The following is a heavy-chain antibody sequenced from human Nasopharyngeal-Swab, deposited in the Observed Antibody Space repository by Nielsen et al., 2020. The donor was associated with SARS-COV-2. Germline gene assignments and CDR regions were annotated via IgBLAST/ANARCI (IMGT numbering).Heavy chain of an antibody. D-gene: IGHD2-2*02. Sequence: GESLKISCAASGSTFSSYSMNWVRQAPGKGLEWVSSISSSSSYIYYADSVKGRFTISRDNAKNSLYLQMNSLRGEDTAVYYCARGGYCSSTSCDTYYYYGMDVWGQGTTVTVSS. CDR1: GSTFSSYS. CDR2: ISSSSSYI. V-gene: IGHV3-21*01. CDR3: ARGGYCSSTSCDTYYYYGMDV. J-gene: IGHJ6*02.